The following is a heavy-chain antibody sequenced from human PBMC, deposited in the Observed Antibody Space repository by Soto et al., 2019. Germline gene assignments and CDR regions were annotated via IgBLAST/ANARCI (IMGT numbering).Heavy chain of an antibody. Sequence: LRLSCAASGFTFRDYDMTWIRQAPGKEPEWISYISNSGNSLYYADFARGRFTISRDNAKNSLYLQMNSLRAEDTAVYYCARDRNWNYAGYAFDIWGQGTMVTVSS. CDR2: ISNSGNSL. CDR3: ARDRNWNYAGYAFDI. J-gene: IGHJ3*02. V-gene: IGHV3-11*04. CDR1: GFTFRDYD. D-gene: IGHD1-7*01.